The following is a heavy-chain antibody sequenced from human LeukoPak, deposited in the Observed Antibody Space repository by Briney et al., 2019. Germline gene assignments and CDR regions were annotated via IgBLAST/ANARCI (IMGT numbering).Heavy chain of an antibody. V-gene: IGHV4-59*12. Sequence: PSRTLSLTWPVAAASISRFYWSWIRHPPGKGMEWIGSIYYSGSTNYNPSLKSRVTISVDTSKNQFTLKLSSVTGRDRAEDTCVCGGGTYYSDYWGQGTLVTVSS. D-gene: IGHD2-21*01. J-gene: IGHJ4*02. CDR1: AASISRFY. CDR2: IYYSGST. CDR3: VCGGGTYYSDY.